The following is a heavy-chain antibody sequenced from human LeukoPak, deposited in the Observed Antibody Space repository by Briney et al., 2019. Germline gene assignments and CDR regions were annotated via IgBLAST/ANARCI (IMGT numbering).Heavy chain of an antibody. J-gene: IGHJ6*03. Sequence: SSETLSLTCTVSGGSISSYYWSWIRQPPGKGLECIGYIYYIGSTNYNPSLKSRVTISVDTSKHQFSLTLSYVTAADTAVYYCARGVPVVLAYMDVWGKGTTVTVSS. V-gene: IGHV4-59*01. CDR1: GGSISSYY. CDR3: ARGVPVVLAYMDV. CDR2: IYYIGST. D-gene: IGHD2-8*02.